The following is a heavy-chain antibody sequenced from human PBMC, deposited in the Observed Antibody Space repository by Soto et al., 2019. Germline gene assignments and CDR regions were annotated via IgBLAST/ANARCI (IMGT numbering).Heavy chain of an antibody. CDR2: IWYDGSNK. CDR1: GFTFSSYG. D-gene: IGHD3-22*01. CDR3: ATDLSPYYYDSSGPDY. Sequence: LRLSCAASGFTFSSYGMHWVRQAPGKGLEWVAVIWYDGSNKYYADSVKGRFTISRDNSKNTLYLQMNSLRAEDTAVYYCATDLSPYYYDSSGPDYWGQGTLVTVS. J-gene: IGHJ4*02. V-gene: IGHV3-33*01.